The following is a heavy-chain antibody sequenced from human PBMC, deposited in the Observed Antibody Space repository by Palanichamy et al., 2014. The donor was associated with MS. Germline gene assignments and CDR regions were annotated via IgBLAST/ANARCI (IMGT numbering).Heavy chain of an antibody. CDR1: GYTFTSYG. J-gene: IGHJ6*02. CDR3: ARDRSFGYSGQQGYYGMDV. CDR2: ISAYNGNT. Sequence: VQXVQSGAEVKKPGASVKVSCKASGYTFTSYGISWVRQAPGQGLEWMGWISAYNGNTNYAQKLQGRVTMTTDTSTSTAYMELRSLRSDDTAVCYCARDRSFGYSGQQGYYGMDVWGQGTTVTVSS. D-gene: IGHD2-15*01. V-gene: IGHV1-18*04.